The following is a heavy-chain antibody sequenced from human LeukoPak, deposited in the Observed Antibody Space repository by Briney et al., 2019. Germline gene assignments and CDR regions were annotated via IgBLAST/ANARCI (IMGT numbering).Heavy chain of an antibody. V-gene: IGHV1-2*02. Sequence: GASVKVSCKASGYTFTGYYMHWVRQAPGQGLEWMGWINPNSGGTNYAQKFQGKVTMTRDTSISTAYMELSRLRSDDTAVYYCARGLRIAARLDFGFDPWGQGTLVTVSS. CDR2: INPNSGGT. D-gene: IGHD6-6*01. CDR1: GYTFTGYY. CDR3: ARGLRIAARLDFGFDP. J-gene: IGHJ5*02.